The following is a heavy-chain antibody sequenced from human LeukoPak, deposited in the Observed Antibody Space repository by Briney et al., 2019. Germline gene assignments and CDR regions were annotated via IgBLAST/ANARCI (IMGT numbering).Heavy chain of an antibody. J-gene: IGHJ6*02. CDR1: GGSISSSSYY. D-gene: IGHD3-9*01. Sequence: SETLSLTCTVSGGSISSSSYYWGWIRQPPGRGLEWIGSIYYSGSTYYNPSLKSRVTISVDTSKNQFSLKLSSVTAADTAVYYCARDCSSSYDILTGWPRGMDVWGQGTTVTVSS. V-gene: IGHV4-39*07. CDR2: IYYSGST. CDR3: ARDCSSSYDILTGWPRGMDV.